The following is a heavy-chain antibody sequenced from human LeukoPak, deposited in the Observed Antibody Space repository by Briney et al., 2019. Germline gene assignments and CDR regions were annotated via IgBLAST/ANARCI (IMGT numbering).Heavy chain of an antibody. Sequence: GGSLRLSCAASGFTFSNYAMHWVRQAPGKGLEWVAVISYDGSNKYYADSVKGRFTLSRDNPKNTLYLQMNSLRAEDTAVYYCGLGYCTGATCHPYSWGQGTLVTVSS. CDR2: ISYDGSNK. CDR3: GLGYCTGATCHPYS. CDR1: GFTFSNYA. J-gene: IGHJ4*02. D-gene: IGHD2-8*02. V-gene: IGHV3-30*03.